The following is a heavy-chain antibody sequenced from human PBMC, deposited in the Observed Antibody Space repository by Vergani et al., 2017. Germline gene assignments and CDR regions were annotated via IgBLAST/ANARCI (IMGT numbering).Heavy chain of an antibody. Sequence: EVRLLQSGGGLGQPGGSLRLSCEASGFSFSSHAMAWVRQAPGTGVEWVAVISGTGGSTYNAKSVKDRFTISRDNSQNTVHLQLNSLSADDTAIYYCARAYGRYDWFDYWGQRTLVTVSS. CDR3: ARAYGRYDWFDY. V-gene: IGHV3-23*01. CDR2: ISGTGGST. J-gene: IGHJ4*01. CDR1: GFSFSSHA. D-gene: IGHD1-20*01.